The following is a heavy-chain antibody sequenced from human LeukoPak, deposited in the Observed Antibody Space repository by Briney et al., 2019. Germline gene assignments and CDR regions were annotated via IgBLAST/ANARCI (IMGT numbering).Heavy chain of an antibody. V-gene: IGHV3-21*01. J-gene: IGHJ4*02. CDR1: EFTFSTYS. D-gene: IGHD4-17*01. CDR3: AREPVTGSVY. CDR2: ISSTGSYI. Sequence: PGGSLRLSCAASEFTFSTYSMNWVRQAPGKGLEWVSSISSTGSYIYYADSVKGRFTVSRDNAKDSLYLQMNSLRGEDTAVYYCAREPVTGSVYWGQGTLVTVSS.